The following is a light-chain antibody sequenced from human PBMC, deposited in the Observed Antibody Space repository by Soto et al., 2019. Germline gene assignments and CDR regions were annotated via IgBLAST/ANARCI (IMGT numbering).Light chain of an antibody. CDR2: DVS. J-gene: IGLJ2*01. CDR3: CSYAGSYPVV. V-gene: IGLV2-11*01. CDR1: SSDVGGYNY. Sequence: QSALTQPRSVSGSPGQSVTISCTGTSSDVGGYNYVSWHQQHPGKAPKLMIYDVSKRPSGVPDRFSGSKSGNTASLTISGLQAEDEADYYCCSYAGSYPVVFGGGTKVTVL.